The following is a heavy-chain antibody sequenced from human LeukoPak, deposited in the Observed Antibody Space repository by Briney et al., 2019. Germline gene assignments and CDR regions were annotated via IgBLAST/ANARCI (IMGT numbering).Heavy chain of an antibody. D-gene: IGHD1-1*01. V-gene: IGHV1-18*01. CDR1: GYTFTSYG. Sequence: GASVKVSCKASGYTFTSYGISWVRQAPGQGLEWMGWISVYNGNTNCAQKLQGRVTMTRDTSTSTAYMDLRSLGSDDTAVYYCARLEFAGTHYFDYWGQGTLVTVSS. CDR2: ISVYNGNT. J-gene: IGHJ4*02. CDR3: ARLEFAGTHYFDY.